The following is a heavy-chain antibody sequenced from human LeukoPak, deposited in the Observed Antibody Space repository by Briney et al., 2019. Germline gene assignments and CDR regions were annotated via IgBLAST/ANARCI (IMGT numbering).Heavy chain of an antibody. Sequence: GGTLRLSCTASGLTFSTYGFNWVRQAPGKGLEWVTSIGPTGSDRYYADSIKGRFTSSRDNGNKFLYLQMNSLRAEDTAVYYCATETNGRHYDYWGQGTLLTVSS. CDR1: GLTFSTYG. CDR2: IGPTGSDR. J-gene: IGHJ4*02. V-gene: IGHV3-21*01. CDR3: ATETNGRHYDY. D-gene: IGHD1-14*01.